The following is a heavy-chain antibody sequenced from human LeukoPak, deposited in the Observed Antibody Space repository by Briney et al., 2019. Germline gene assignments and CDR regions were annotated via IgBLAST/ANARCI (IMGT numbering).Heavy chain of an antibody. V-gene: IGHV3-23*01. CDR2: ISGSGGST. Sequence: GGSLRLSCAASGFTFSSYAMSWVRQAPGKGLEWVSAISGSGGSTYYADSVKGRFTISRGNSKNTLYLQMNSLRAEDTAVYYCAKDNRGGDDAFDIWGQGTMVTVSS. CDR1: GFTFSSYA. D-gene: IGHD2-21*02. CDR3: AKDNRGGDDAFDI. J-gene: IGHJ3*02.